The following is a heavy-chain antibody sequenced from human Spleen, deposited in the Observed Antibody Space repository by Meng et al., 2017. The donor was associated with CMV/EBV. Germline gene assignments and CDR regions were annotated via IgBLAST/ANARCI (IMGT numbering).Heavy chain of an antibody. V-gene: IGHV1-24*01. CDR2: FDPEDGET. CDR1: GYTLTELS. Sequence: ASVKVSCKVSGYTLTELSMHWVRQAPGKGLEWMGGFDPEDGETIYAQKFQGRVTMARDTSTSTVYMELSSLRSEDTAVYYCAADYYDDSDYYYPSPYWGQGTLVTVSS. J-gene: IGHJ4*02. D-gene: IGHD3-22*01. CDR3: AADYYDDSDYYYPSPY.